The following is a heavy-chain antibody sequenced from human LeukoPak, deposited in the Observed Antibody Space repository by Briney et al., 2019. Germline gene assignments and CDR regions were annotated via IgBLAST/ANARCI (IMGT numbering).Heavy chain of an antibody. V-gene: IGHV3-33*06. D-gene: IGHD5-12*01. CDR2: IWYDGSNK. Sequence: PGRSPRLSCAASGFTFSSYGMHWVRQAPGKGLEWVAVIWYDGSNKCYAESVKGRFTISRDNSKNTLYLQMNSLRAEDTAVYYCAKDHSAYARRDAFGIWGQGTMVTVSS. CDR1: GFTFSSYG. J-gene: IGHJ3*02. CDR3: AKDHSAYARRDAFGI.